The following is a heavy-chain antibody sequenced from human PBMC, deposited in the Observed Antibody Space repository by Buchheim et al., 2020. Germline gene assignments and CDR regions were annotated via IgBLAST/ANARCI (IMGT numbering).Heavy chain of an antibody. D-gene: IGHD3-22*01. V-gene: IGHV3-33*01. CDR2: IRYDESNE. CDR3: VRDARTEYYEIPTGFFDL. Sequence: QLVDSGGDVVQPGGSLRLSCVASGFTFRNYGMHWVRQAPGKGLEWVAVIRYDESNENYAESVQGRFTISRDNSKNTLYLQMSGLRVEDTAVYYCVRDARTEYYEIPTGFFDLWGQGTL. CDR1: GFTFRNYG. J-gene: IGHJ4*02.